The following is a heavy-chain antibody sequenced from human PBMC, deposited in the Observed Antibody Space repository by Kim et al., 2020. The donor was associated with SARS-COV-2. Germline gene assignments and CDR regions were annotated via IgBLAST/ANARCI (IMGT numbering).Heavy chain of an antibody. Sequence: ASVKVSCKASGYTFTSYYMHWVRQAPGQGLEWMGIINPSGGSTSYAQKFQGRVTMTRDTSTSTVYMELSSLRSEDTAVYYCARARNYDFWSGPQYYFDYWGQGTLVTVSS. V-gene: IGHV1-46*01. D-gene: IGHD3-3*01. CDR3: ARARNYDFWSGPQYYFDY. CDR2: INPSGGST. CDR1: GYTFTSYY. J-gene: IGHJ4*02.